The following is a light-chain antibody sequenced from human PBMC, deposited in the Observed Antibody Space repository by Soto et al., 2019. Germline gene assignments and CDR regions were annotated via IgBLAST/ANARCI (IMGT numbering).Light chain of an antibody. CDR3: QQRSDWPT. J-gene: IGKJ5*01. CDR2: DAS. Sequence: EIILTKSPATLSLSPGERATLYCRASQFISSYLAWYQQKPGQAPRLLIYDASNRATGIPPRFSGSGSGTDFTLTISSLEPEDFAVYYCQQRSDWPTFGQGTRLEIK. CDR1: QFISSY. V-gene: IGKV3-11*01.